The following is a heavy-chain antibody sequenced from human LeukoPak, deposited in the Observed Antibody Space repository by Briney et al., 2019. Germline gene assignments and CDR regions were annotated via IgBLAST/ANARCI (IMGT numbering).Heavy chain of an antibody. CDR3: ARDSYGSGRNAFDI. V-gene: IGHV4-39*02. Sequence: SETLSLTCTVSGGSISSSYYYWGWIRQPPGKGLELIGSIYYSGSTYYNPSLRSRVTMSVDTSKNQFSLKMSSVTAADTAVYYCARDSYGSGRNAFDIWGQGTVVTVSS. D-gene: IGHD3-10*01. J-gene: IGHJ3*02. CDR2: IYYSGST. CDR1: GGSISSSYYY.